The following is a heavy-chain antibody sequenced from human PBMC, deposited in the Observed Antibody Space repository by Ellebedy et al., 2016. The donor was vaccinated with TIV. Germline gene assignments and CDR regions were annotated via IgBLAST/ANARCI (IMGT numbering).Heavy chain of an antibody. V-gene: IGHV1-46*01. J-gene: IGHJ4*02. CDR1: GYTFRNHY. CDR3: GRATPRYFDVVTGYGLVDF. D-gene: IGHD3-9*01. Sequence: AASVKVSCKASGYTFRNHYLHWVRQAPGQGLEWMGVINPSGGPPRYAQKFQGRVTLTTDTSTSAVYMELSTLHSEDTAVYYCGRATPRYFDVVTGYGLVDFWGLGTLVAVSS. CDR2: INPSGGPP.